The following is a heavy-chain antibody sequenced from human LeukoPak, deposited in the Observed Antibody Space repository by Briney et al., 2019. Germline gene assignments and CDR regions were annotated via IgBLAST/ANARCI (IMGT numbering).Heavy chain of an antibody. J-gene: IGHJ4*02. CDR1: GFTFSSYA. D-gene: IGHD2-21*02. Sequence: GGSLRLSCAASGFTFSSYAMHWVRQAPGKGLEYVSAISSNGGSTYYANSVKGRFTISRDNSKNTLYLQMGSLRAEDMAVYYCARGGAYCGGDCYYDYWGQGTLVTVSS. CDR2: ISSNGGST. CDR3: ARGGAYCGGDCYYDY. V-gene: IGHV3-64*01.